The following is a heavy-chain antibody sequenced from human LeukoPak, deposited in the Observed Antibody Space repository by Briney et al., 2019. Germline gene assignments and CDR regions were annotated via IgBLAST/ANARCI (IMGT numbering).Heavy chain of an antibody. D-gene: IGHD6-13*01. CDR2: IIPIFGTA. J-gene: IGHJ4*01. Sequence: ASVKVSCKASLGASSSYAISWVRQAPGRGLEWMGGIIPIFGTANYAQKFQGRVTITTDESTSTAYMELSSLRSEDTAVYYCAREGAAAAFDYWGEGTLVTVSS. V-gene: IGHV1-69*05. CDR1: LGASSSYA. CDR3: AREGAAAAFDY.